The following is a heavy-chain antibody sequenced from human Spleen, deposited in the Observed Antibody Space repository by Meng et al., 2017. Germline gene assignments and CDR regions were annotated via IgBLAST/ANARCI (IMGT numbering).Heavy chain of an antibody. CDR1: GGSISSSNW. CDR3: ARHTFSGNPGGIDS. J-gene: IGHJ4*02. D-gene: IGHD4-23*01. CDR2: IYHSGST. V-gene: IGHV4-4*02. Sequence: QVQLQESGPGLVKPSQTLSLTCAVSGGSISSSNWWSWVRQPPGKGLEWIGEIYHSGSTNYNPSLKSRVTISVDTSKNQVSLKLTSVTAADTSIYYCARHTFSGNPGGIDSWGQGILVTVSS.